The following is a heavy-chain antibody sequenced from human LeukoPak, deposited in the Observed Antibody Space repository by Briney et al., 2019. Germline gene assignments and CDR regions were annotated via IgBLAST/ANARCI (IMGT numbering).Heavy chain of an antibody. V-gene: IGHV3-30*18. CDR3: AKETYSTSWQLDS. CDR1: GFAFSSYG. D-gene: IGHD2-2*01. J-gene: IGHJ4*02. Sequence: GGSLRRSCAASGFAFSSYGVHWVRQAPGKGLEWVAVISYDGSTEYYIDSVKGRFTISRDNSKNTLYLQMNSLRAEDTAVYYCAKETYSTSWQLDSWGQGTLVTVSS. CDR2: ISYDGSTE.